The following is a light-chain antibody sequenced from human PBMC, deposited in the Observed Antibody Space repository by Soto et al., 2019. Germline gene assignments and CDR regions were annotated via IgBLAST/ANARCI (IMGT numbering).Light chain of an antibody. CDR2: EVR. Sequence: QSALTQPASVSGSPGQSITFSCTGTSSDVGAYNYVSWYQQHPGKAPQLIIYEVRNRPSGISFRFSGSKSGNTASLTISGLQAEDEADYYCSSYTSKSSLIFGGGTKLTVL. J-gene: IGLJ2*01. V-gene: IGLV2-14*01. CDR1: SSDVGAYNY. CDR3: SSYTSKSSLI.